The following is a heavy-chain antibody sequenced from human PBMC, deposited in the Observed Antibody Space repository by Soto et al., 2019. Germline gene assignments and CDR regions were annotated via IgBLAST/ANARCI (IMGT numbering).Heavy chain of an antibody. V-gene: IGHV3-11*06. CDR2: SDGSSAYT. Sequence: QVQLVESGGGLVKPGGPLRLSCAASGFTFSDYYMNWIRQAPGKGLEWLSFSDGSSAYTNYEDSVKGRFTSPRDNPKKSLFLQFSSRRDEDAAVYYCARAVGNYFGMDVWGQGTTVSVSS. CDR3: ARAVGNYFGMDV. J-gene: IGHJ6*02. CDR1: GFTFSDYY. D-gene: IGHD1-1*01.